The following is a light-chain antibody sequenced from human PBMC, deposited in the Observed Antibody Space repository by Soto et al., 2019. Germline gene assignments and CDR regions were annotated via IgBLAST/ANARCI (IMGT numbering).Light chain of an antibody. Sequence: EIVMTQSPATLSVSPGETASLSCRASQSAGNFLAWYHQKPGQAPRLLLYYISPRATGIPARFSGSGSGTEFTLTINSLQSEDSAVYYCQQHNPWPITFGQGTRLDI. CDR3: QQHNPWPIT. CDR1: QSAGNF. V-gene: IGKV3D-15*01. CDR2: YIS. J-gene: IGKJ5*01.